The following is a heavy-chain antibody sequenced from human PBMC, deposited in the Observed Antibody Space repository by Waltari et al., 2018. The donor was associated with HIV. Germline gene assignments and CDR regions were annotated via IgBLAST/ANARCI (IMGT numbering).Heavy chain of an antibody. CDR3: ARGVSIVRGVMIRGHMDV. D-gene: IGHD3-10*01. J-gene: IGHJ6*02. Sequence: VQLVQSGAEMRKPGASVKVSCRASGYTFSAYTISWVRQAHGQGLEWRGWISGNNVNTNYAQKCQGRVNRTTDTSTITAHMELRRLRADDTAVYYCARGVSIVRGVMIRGHMDVWGQGTTVTVSS. V-gene: IGHV1-18*01. CDR2: ISGNNVNT. CDR1: GYTFSAYT.